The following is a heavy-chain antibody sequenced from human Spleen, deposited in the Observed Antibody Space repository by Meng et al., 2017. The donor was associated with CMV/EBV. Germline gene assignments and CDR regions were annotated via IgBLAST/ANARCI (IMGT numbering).Heavy chain of an antibody. J-gene: IGHJ4*02. CDR2: MNPNSGNT. CDR1: GYLFTGYQ. Sequence: ASVKVSCKASGYLFTGYQIHWVRQAPGQRLEWMGWMNPNSGNTGYAQKFQGRVTMTTDTSTSTAYMELRSLRSDDTAVYYCARGKSIAAAGYFDYWGQGTLVTVSS. CDR3: ARGKSIAAAGYFDY. V-gene: IGHV1-8*02. D-gene: IGHD6-13*01.